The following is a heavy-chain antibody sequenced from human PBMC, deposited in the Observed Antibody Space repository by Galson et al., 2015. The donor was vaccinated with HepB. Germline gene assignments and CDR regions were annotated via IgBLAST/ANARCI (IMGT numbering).Heavy chain of an antibody. CDR3: ARDSGCCSGSYH. J-gene: IGHJ5*02. Sequence: SLRLSCAASASTFSSDWMSWVRQAPGKGLEWVAHINKDGREKYYVDSVKGRFTISRDNGKKSLYLQMNTLRADDTAVYYCARDSGCCSGSYHWGQGALVTASS. V-gene: IGHV3-7*03. CDR2: INKDGREK. CDR1: ASTFSSDW. D-gene: IGHD6-25*01.